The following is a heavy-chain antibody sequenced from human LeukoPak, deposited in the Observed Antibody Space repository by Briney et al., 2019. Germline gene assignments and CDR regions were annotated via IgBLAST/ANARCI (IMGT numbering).Heavy chain of an antibody. V-gene: IGHV1-8*01. D-gene: IGHD3-9*01. Sequence: ASGKVSCKASGYTFTSYDINWVRQATGQGLEWMGWMNPNSGNTGYAQKFQGRVTMTRNTSISTAYMELSSLRSEDTAVSYCAIQYYDILPGYTPWGQGTLVTVSS. J-gene: IGHJ5*02. CDR3: AIQYYDILPGYTP. CDR1: GYTFTSYD. CDR2: MNPNSGNT.